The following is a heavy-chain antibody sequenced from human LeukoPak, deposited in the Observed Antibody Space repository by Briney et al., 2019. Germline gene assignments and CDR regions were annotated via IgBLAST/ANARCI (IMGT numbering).Heavy chain of an antibody. CDR1: GFTFSNNA. D-gene: IGHD2-2*01. J-gene: IGHJ4*02. CDR2: IGGSGGNT. CDR3: AKEAQGCSITSCYFDS. V-gene: IGHV3-23*01. Sequence: GGSLRLSCAASGFTFSNNAMSWVRQAPGKGLEWVSAIGGSGGNTYYADSVKGRFTISRDNSKNTLFLQMNSLRAEDTAVYYCAKEAQGCSITSCYFDSWGQGNLVTVSS.